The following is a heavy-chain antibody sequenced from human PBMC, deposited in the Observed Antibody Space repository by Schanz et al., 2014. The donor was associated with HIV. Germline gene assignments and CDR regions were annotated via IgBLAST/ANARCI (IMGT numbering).Heavy chain of an antibody. CDR3: ARGIVGATPAFDI. V-gene: IGHV1-69*06. D-gene: IGHD1-26*01. Sequence: QVQLVQSGAEVKKPGSSVKVSCKASGGTFSRYAISWVRQAPGQGLEWMGEIIPIFGTANSAQRFQGRVTITADKSTSTAYMELSRLRSDDTAVYYCARGIVGATPAFDIWGQGTMVTVSS. CDR1: GGTFSRYA. J-gene: IGHJ3*02. CDR2: IIPIFGTA.